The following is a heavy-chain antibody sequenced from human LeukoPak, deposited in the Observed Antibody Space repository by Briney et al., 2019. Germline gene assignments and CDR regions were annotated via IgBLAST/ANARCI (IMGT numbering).Heavy chain of an antibody. J-gene: IGHJ3*02. CDR3: AKRYYDSSGSYAFDI. Sequence: PGGSLRLSCAASGFSVSSNYMNWVRQAPGKGLEWVSVIYSGGSTYYADSVKGRFTISRDNSKNTLYLQMNSLRAEDTAVYYCAKRYYDSSGSYAFDIWGQGTMVTVSS. CDR2: IYSGGST. CDR1: GFSVSSNY. D-gene: IGHD3-22*01. V-gene: IGHV3-53*01.